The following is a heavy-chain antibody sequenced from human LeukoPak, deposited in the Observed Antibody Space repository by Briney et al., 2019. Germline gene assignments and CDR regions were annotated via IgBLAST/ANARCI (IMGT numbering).Heavy chain of an antibody. D-gene: IGHD6-6*01. V-gene: IGHV3-7*01. CDR3: ARRGGSSSRRSPIDY. J-gene: IGHJ4*02. CDR2: IKQDGSQR. Sequence: PGGSLRLSCTASGFTFSDYWMTWVRQAPGKGPEWVANIKQDGSQRHYVDSVRGRFTISRDNAKNSLFLQMNGLRAEDTAVYYCARRGGSSSRRSPIDYWGQGTLVTASS. CDR1: GFTFSDYW.